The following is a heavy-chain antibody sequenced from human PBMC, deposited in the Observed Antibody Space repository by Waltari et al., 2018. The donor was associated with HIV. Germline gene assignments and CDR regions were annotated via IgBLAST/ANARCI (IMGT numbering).Heavy chain of an antibody. D-gene: IGHD2-2*01. CDR3: ARINCTSVSCYASLDY. Sequence: QVKLVQSGAQVKKPGASVKVSCTASGYTFTSYGISWVRQAPGQGLEWMGWVSAYNGNTNYAQKLQGRVTMTTDTSTSTAYMELRSLRSDDTAVYYCARINCTSVSCYASLDYWGQGTLVTVSS. CDR1: GYTFTSYG. CDR2: VSAYNGNT. V-gene: IGHV1-18*01. J-gene: IGHJ4*02.